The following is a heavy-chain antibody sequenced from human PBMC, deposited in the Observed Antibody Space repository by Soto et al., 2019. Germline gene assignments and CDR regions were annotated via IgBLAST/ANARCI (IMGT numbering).Heavy chain of an antibody. Sequence: QVQLQESGPGLVKPSQTLSLTCTVSGGSISSGDYYWSWNRQPPGKGLEWVGYIYYSGSTYYNPALKSRVTISVDTSKNKFSLKLSSVTAADTAVYYCARAGDGDYGLRLVYWGQGTLVTVSS. D-gene: IGHD4-17*01. CDR3: ARAGDGDYGLRLVY. J-gene: IGHJ4*02. CDR1: GGSISSGDYY. CDR2: IYYSGST. V-gene: IGHV4-30-4*01.